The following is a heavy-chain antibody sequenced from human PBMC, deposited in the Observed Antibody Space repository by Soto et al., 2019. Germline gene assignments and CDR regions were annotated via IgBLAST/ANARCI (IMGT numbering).Heavy chain of an antibody. CDR2: ISGSGGST. Sequence: GGSLRLSCAPSGFTFSNYAMNWVRQAPGKGLEWASVISGSGGSTYYADSVKGRFIISRDNSRNTLYLQMNSLRAEDTAVYYCAKGAPVNYYYDTSGLDYWGQGT. CDR1: GFTFSNYA. D-gene: IGHD3-22*01. CDR3: AKGAPVNYYYDTSGLDY. V-gene: IGHV3-23*01. J-gene: IGHJ4*02.